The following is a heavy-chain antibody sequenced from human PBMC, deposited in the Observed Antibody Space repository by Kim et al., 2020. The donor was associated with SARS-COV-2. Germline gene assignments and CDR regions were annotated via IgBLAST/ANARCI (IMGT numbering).Heavy chain of an antibody. Sequence: SETLSLTCTVSGGSISSYYWSWIRQPPGKGLEWIGYIYYSGSTNYNPSLKSRVTISVDTSKNQFSLKLSSVTAADTAVYYCAREGIAMVRGVRPSAFDIWGQGTMVTVSS. V-gene: IGHV4-59*01. D-gene: IGHD3-10*01. CDR2: IYYSGST. CDR1: GGSISSYY. CDR3: AREGIAMVRGVRPSAFDI. J-gene: IGHJ3*02.